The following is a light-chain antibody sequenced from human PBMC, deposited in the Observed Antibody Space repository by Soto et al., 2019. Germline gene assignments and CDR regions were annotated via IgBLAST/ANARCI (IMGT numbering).Light chain of an antibody. V-gene: IGKV1-5*01. CDR1: QSIVTY. CDR2: DAS. J-gene: IGKJ1*01. CDR3: QQYYTYWHM. Sequence: DMHMTQSPSSLSAPLGDGVTITSRASQSIVTYLNWYLQKPGKAPKLLIYDASNLESGVPSTFSGSGSGTEFTLTISSLQPDDFATYYCQQYYTYWHMFGQGTKVDIK.